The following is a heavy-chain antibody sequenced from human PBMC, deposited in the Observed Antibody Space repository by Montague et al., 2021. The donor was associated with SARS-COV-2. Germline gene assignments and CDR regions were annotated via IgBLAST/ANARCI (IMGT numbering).Heavy chain of an antibody. V-gene: IGHV4-34*01. D-gene: IGHD3-10*01. CDR1: SGSFRGYY. Sequence: SLSLVCAVSSGSFRGYYWSWIRQPPGKGLEWIGEINHSGSTTYNPSLESRVSISVDTSNKQFSLKVTSVTAADTAVYYCARLGAITLVRGITKADFSNYGMDVWGQGTTVTVSS. CDR2: INHSGST. CDR3: ARLGAITLVRGITKADFSNYGMDV. J-gene: IGHJ6*02.